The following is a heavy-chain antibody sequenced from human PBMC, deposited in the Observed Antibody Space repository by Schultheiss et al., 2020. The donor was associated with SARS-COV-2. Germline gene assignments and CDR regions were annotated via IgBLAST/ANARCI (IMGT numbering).Heavy chain of an antibody. J-gene: IGHJ4*02. D-gene: IGHD6-13*01. CDR3: ARPPLTYSSSWYTAQGDFDY. V-gene: IGHV1-2*06. Sequence: ASVKVSCKASGYTFTGYYMHWVRQAPGQGLEWMGRINPNSGGTNYAQKFQGRVTMTRDTSISTAYMELSRLRSDDTAVYYCARPPLTYSSSWYTAQGDFDYWGQGTLVTVS. CDR2: INPNSGGT. CDR1: GYTFTGYY.